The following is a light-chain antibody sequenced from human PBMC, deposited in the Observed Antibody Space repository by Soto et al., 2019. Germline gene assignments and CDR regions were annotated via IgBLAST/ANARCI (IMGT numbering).Light chain of an antibody. J-gene: IGLJ1*01. V-gene: IGLV2-8*01. CDR1: SSDVGGYNY. Sequence: QSVLCQAPSASGSPGQSVAISCTGTSSDVGGYNYVSWYQQHPGKAPKLMIYEVNKRPSGVPDRFSGSKSGNTASLTVSGLQAEDEADYYCSSYAGSGNVFGTGTKVTVL. CDR2: EVN. CDR3: SSYAGSGNV.